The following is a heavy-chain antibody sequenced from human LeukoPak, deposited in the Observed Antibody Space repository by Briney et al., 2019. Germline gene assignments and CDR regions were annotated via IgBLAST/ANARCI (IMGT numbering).Heavy chain of an antibody. J-gene: IGHJ3*02. Sequence: ASVKVSCKASGHTFTGYYMHWVRQAPGQGLEWMGWIDPNSGGTNYAQKFQGRVTMTRDTSISTAYMELSRLRSDDTAVYYCARVLGYCSSTSCSYAFDIWGQGTMVTVSS. CDR2: IDPNSGGT. CDR1: GHTFTGYY. V-gene: IGHV1-2*02. D-gene: IGHD2-2*01. CDR3: ARVLGYCSSTSCSYAFDI.